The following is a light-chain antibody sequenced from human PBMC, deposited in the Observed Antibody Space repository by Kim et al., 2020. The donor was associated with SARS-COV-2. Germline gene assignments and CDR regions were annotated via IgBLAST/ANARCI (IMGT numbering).Light chain of an antibody. V-gene: IGLV3-1*01. J-gene: IGLJ2*01. Sequence: SYELTQPPSVSVSPGQTARITCSGDKLGDKHACWYQQKPGQSPLLVIYQDNKRPSGIPERFSGSISGNTATLTISGTQAMDEADYYCQAWDRSTRVFGGGTQLTVL. CDR2: QDN. CDR3: QAWDRSTRV. CDR1: KLGDKH.